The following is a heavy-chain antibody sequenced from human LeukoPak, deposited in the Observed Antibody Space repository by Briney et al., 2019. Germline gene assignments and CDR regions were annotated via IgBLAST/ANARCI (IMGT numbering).Heavy chain of an antibody. D-gene: IGHD2-21*01. J-gene: IGHJ5*02. Sequence: SETLSLTCTVSGGSISSYYWSWIRQPPGKGLEWIGYIYYSGSTNYNPSLKSRVTISVDTSKNQFSLKLSSVTAADMAVYYCARRLARGGWFDPGAREPWSPSPQ. CDR2: IYYSGST. CDR3: ARRLARGGWFDP. CDR1: GGSISSYY. V-gene: IGHV4-59*08.